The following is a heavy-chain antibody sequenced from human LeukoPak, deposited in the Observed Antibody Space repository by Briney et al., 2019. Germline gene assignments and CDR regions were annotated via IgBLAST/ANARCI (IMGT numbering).Heavy chain of an antibody. CDR2: IYYSGST. Sequence: SETLSLTCTVSGGSISSYYWSWIRQPPGKGLEWIGYIYYSGSTNYNPSLKSRVTISVDTSKTQFSLKLSSVTAADTAVYYCARERADDYDFWSGYHWFDPWGQGTPVTVSS. V-gene: IGHV4-59*01. CDR1: GGSISSYY. J-gene: IGHJ5*02. D-gene: IGHD3-3*01. CDR3: ARERADDYDFWSGYHWFDP.